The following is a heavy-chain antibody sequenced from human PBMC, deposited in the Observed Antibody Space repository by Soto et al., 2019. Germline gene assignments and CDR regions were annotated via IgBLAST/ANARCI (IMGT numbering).Heavy chain of an antibody. J-gene: IGHJ5*02. CDR2: IYYSGST. CDR1: GGSISSSSYY. V-gene: IGHV4-39*01. CDR3: ARVGALVTSQGCFDP. D-gene: IGHD2-21*02. Sequence: PSETLSLTCTVSGGSISSSSYYWGWIRQPPGKGREWIGSIYYSGSTHNNPSLKSRVTRSVDTSKNQFSLRLRSVTAADTAVYYCARVGALVTSQGCFDPWGQGTLVTVSS.